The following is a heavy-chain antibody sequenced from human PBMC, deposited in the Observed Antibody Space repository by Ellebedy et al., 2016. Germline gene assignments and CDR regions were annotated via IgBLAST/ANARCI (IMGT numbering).Heavy chain of an antibody. CDR3: AGGCSDRCYGGGYSWFDP. D-gene: IGHD2-15*01. Sequence: SETLSLTCTVSRASISRSTYYWVWIRQPPGKGLEWIGSIFYTGNTYYNPPLKSRVTISVDTSKNQFSLKLTSVTAADTAVYYCAGGCSDRCYGGGYSWFDPWGQGTLVTVSS. V-gene: IGHV4-39*07. CDR2: IFYTGNT. J-gene: IGHJ5*02. CDR1: RASISRSTYY.